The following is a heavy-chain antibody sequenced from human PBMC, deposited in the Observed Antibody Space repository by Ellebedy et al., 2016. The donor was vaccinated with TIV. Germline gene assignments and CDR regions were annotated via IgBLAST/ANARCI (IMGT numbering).Heavy chain of an antibody. CDR1: GGSISSYY. Sequence: SETLSLXXTVSGGSISSYYWSWIRQPPGKGLEWIGYIYYSGSTNYNPSLKSRVTISVDTSKNQFSLKLSSVTAADTAVYYCARSSYDFWSGYYWGFDYWGQGTLVTVSS. V-gene: IGHV4-59*01. D-gene: IGHD3-3*01. CDR2: IYYSGST. CDR3: ARSSYDFWSGYYWGFDY. J-gene: IGHJ4*02.